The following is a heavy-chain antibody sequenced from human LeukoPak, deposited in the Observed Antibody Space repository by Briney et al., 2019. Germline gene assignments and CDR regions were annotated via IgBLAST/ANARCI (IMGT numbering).Heavy chain of an antibody. V-gene: IGHV3-7*01. CDR2: IKEDGSEK. J-gene: IGHJ4*02. CDR1: GFTFSNYW. D-gene: IGHD5-12*01. CDR3: ARGGHFNFDY. Sequence: GGSLSLSCAASGFTFSNYWMSWVRQAPGKGLEWVANIKEDGSEKYYVDSVKGRFTISRDNARNSLYLQMNSLRTEDTAVYYCARGGHFNFDYWGQGTLVIVSS.